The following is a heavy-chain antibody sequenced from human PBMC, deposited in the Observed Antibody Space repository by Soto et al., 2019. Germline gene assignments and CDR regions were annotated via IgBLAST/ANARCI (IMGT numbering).Heavy chain of an antibody. V-gene: IGHV1-8*02. D-gene: IGHD5-18*01. Sequence: ASVKVSCKASGYTFTSYYMHWVRQAPGQGLEWMGWIDPNRGSTGYAQKFQGRVTMTRNTSISTAYMELSSLRSEDTAVYYCARGPTAHYYYYMDVWGKGTTVTVSS. CDR2: IDPNRGST. J-gene: IGHJ6*03. CDR3: ARGPTAHYYYYMDV. CDR1: GYTFTSYY.